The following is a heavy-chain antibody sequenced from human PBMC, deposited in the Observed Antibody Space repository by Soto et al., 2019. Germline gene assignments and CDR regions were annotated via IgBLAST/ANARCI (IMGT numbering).Heavy chain of an antibody. Sequence: GVSLRLSCAASGFTFSSYSMNWVRQAPGKGLEWVSYISSSSTIYYADSVKGRFTISRDNAKNSLYLQMNSLRDEDTAVYYCARDSTSCVFCHQGYFDYWGQGTLVTVS. J-gene: IGHJ4*02. CDR3: ARDSTSCVFCHQGYFDY. V-gene: IGHV3-48*02. CDR1: GFTFSSYS. CDR2: ISSSSTI. D-gene: IGHD2-2*01.